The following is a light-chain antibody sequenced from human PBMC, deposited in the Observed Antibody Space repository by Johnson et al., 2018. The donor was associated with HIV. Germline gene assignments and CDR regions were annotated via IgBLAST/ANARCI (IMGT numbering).Light chain of an antibody. Sequence: QSVLTQPPSVSAAPGQKVTISCSGSSSNIGNNFVSWYQQLPGTAPKLLIYENNKRPSGIPDRFSGSKSGTSATLGINGLQTGDEADYYCGTWDSSLSVYVFGTWTNVTVL. CDR1: SSNIGNNF. CDR2: ENN. V-gene: IGLV1-51*02. CDR3: GTWDSSLSVYV. J-gene: IGLJ1*01.